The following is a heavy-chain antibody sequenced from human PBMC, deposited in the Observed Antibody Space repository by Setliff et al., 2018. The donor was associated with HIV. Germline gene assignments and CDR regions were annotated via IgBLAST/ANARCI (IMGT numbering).Heavy chain of an antibody. D-gene: IGHD3-10*01. J-gene: IGHJ5*02. CDR1: GGSISSSSYY. V-gene: IGHV4-39*01. Sequence: SETLSLTCTVSGGSISSSSYYWGWIRQPPGKGLEWIGNIYYSGSTYYNPSLKSRVTISVATSKKQFSLKLSSVTAADTAVYYCATYADRESNRFDPWGQGTLVTVSS. CDR2: IYYSGST. CDR3: ATYADRESNRFDP.